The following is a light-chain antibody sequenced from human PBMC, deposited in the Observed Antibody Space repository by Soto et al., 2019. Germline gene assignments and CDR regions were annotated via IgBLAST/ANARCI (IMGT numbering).Light chain of an antibody. J-gene: IGKJ2*02. Sequence: EIVXTQSPXTLSXSPGERATLACRASQSVGSYLAWYQHKPGQAPRLLIHDASNRATGIPARFSGSGSGTDFTLTISSLEPEDSAVYYCQQRSNWPRGTFGQGTKLEIK. CDR1: QSVGSY. V-gene: IGKV3-11*01. CDR3: QQRSNWPRGT. CDR2: DAS.